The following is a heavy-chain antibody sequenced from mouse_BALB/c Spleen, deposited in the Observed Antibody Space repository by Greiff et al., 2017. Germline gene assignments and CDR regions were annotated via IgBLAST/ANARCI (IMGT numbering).Heavy chain of an antibody. CDR2: ISSGGGST. J-gene: IGHJ2*01. Sequence: EVMLVESGGGLVKPGGSLKLSCAASGFAFSSYDMSWVRQTPEKRLEWVAYISSGGGSTYYPDTVKGRFTISRDKAKNTLYLQMSSLKSEDTAMYYCARHSYWGQGTTLTVSS. CDR3: ARHSY. CDR1: GFAFSSYD. V-gene: IGHV5-12-1*01.